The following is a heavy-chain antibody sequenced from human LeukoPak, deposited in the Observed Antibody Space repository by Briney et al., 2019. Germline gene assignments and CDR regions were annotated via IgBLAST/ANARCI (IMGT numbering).Heavy chain of an antibody. CDR2: ISSSSSYI. CDR3: ASLSVTTYNDY. CDR1: GFTFSSYS. D-gene: IGHD4-11*01. Sequence: GGSLRLSYAASGFTFSSYSMNWVRQAPGKGLEWVSSISSSSSYIYYADSVKGRFTISRDNAKNSLYLQMNSLRAEDTAVYYCASLSVTTYNDYWGQGTLVTVSS. V-gene: IGHV3-21*01. J-gene: IGHJ4*02.